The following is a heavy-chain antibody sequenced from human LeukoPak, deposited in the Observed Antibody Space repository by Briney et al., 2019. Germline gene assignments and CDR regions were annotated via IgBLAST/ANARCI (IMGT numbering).Heavy chain of an antibody. CDR2: IKSKTDGGTT. Sequence: GGSLRLSCAASGFTFSNAWMNWVRQAPGKGLEWVGRIKSKTDGGTTDYAAPVKGRFTISRDDSKNTLYLQMNSLKTEDTAVYYCARFPAGAAAGTGSWGQGTLVTVSS. CDR1: GFTFSNAW. CDR3: ARFPAGAAAGTGS. D-gene: IGHD6-13*01. J-gene: IGHJ4*02. V-gene: IGHV3-15*07.